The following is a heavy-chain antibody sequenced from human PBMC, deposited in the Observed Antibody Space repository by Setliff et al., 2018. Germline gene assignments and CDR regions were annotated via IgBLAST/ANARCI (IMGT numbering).Heavy chain of an antibody. V-gene: IGHV1-69*05. CDR3: ARDFSTGSSS. Sequence: SVKVSCKASGGTFSSYDINWVRQAPGQGLEWMGGIIPIFGTVNYAQKFQDRVSIRTDKSTSTAYMELSSLRSEDTAVYYCARDFSTGSSSWGQGTLVTVSS. CDR2: IIPIFGTV. J-gene: IGHJ5*02. D-gene: IGHD2-8*02. CDR1: GGTFSSYD.